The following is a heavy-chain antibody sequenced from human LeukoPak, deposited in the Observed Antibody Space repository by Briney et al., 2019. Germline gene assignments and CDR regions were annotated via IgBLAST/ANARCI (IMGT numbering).Heavy chain of an antibody. V-gene: IGHV3-30-3*01. D-gene: IGHD6-13*01. CDR2: ISYDGSNK. Sequence: GGSLRLSCAASGFTFSSYAMHWVRQAPGKGLEWVAVISYDGSNKYYADSVKGRFTISRDNAKNSLYLQMNSLRAEDTAIYYCARDNLAAAGDDNFDTWGQGTMVTVSS. CDR1: GFTFSSYA. CDR3: ARDNLAAAGDDNFDT. J-gene: IGHJ3*02.